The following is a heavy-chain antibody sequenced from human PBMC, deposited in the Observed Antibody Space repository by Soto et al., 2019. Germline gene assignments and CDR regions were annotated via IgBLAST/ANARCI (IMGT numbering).Heavy chain of an antibody. D-gene: IGHD3-3*01. CDR3: ATAPGRSDCSSGYYCYYYGMDV. V-gene: IGHV1-69*13. Sequence: SVKVSCKASGGTFISYAISWVRQAPGQGLEWMGGIIPIFGTANYAQKFQGRVAITADESTSTAYMELSSLRSEDTAVYYCATAPGRSDCSSGYYCYYYGMDVWDQGTTVTVSS. CDR2: IIPIFGTA. CDR1: GGTFISYA. J-gene: IGHJ6*02.